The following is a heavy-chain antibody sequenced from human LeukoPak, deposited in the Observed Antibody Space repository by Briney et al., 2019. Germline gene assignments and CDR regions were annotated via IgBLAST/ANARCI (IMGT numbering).Heavy chain of an antibody. CDR1: GFTLSSYS. V-gene: IGHV3-21*01. CDR3: ARVVRYYGSGTGYYYMDV. CDR2: ISSSSSYI. J-gene: IGHJ6*03. D-gene: IGHD3-10*01. Sequence: GGSLRLSCAASGFTLSSYSMNWVRQAPGKGLEWVSSISSSSSYIYYADSVKGRFTISRDNAKNSLYLQMNSLRAEDTAVYYCARVVRYYGSGTGYYYMDVWGKGTTVTVSS.